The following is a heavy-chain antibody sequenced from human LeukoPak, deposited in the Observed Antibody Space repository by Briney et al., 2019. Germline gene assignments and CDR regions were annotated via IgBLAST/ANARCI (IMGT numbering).Heavy chain of an antibody. CDR1: GGSISSGRYY. Sequence: SQTLSLTCTVSGGSISSGRYYWGWVRQPAGEGLEWIGRIYTSGSTNYNPSLKSRVTISVDTSKNQFSLKLSSVTAADTAVYYCARLRYGGYSDYWGQGTLVTVSS. CDR3: ARLRYGGYSDY. D-gene: IGHD3-22*01. CDR2: IYTSGST. J-gene: IGHJ4*02. V-gene: IGHV4-61*02.